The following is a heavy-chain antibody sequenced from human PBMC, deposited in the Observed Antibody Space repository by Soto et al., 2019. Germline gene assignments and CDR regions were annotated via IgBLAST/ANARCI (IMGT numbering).Heavy chain of an antibody. CDR3: ARGGYSGYAR. V-gene: IGHV4-34*01. CDR2: INHSGST. Sequence: QVQLQQWGAGLLKPSETLSLTCAVYGGSFSGYYWSWIRQPPGKGLEWIGEINHSGSTNYNPSLKSRVTISVDTSKNQVSLKLSCVTAADTAVYYCARGGYSGYARWGQGTLVTVSS. J-gene: IGHJ4*02. CDR1: GGSFSGYY. D-gene: IGHD5-12*01.